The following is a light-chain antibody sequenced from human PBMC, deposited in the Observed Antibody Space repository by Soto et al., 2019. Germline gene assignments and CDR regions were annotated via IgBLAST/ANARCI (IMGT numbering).Light chain of an antibody. CDR3: AVWDDSLNAQFV. CDR2: GTN. CDR1: SSNIERNT. V-gene: IGLV1-44*01. Sequence: QSALTQPPSASGTPGQRVTISCSGSSSNIERNTVNWYQQLPGAAPKLLIYGTNHRPSGVPDRFSGSKSGTSGSLAISGLQSEDEADYYCAVWDDSLNAQFVFGTGTKVTVL. J-gene: IGLJ1*01.